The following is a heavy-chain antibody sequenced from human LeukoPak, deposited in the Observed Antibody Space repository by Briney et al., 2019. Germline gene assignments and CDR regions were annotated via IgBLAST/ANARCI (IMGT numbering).Heavy chain of an antibody. V-gene: IGHV1-24*01. J-gene: IGHJ4*02. CDR2: FDPVDGET. Sequence: ASVKVSCKVSGHSLTQLSMHWVRQGSGRGLEWMGGFDPVDGETIYAQEFQGRVTMTEDTSTDTAYMELSGLGSDDTAVYYCAILLEDFAFSTGSAKDYWGQGTLVTVSS. CDR3: AILLEDFAFSTGSAKDY. CDR1: GHSLTQLS. D-gene: IGHD3-3*01.